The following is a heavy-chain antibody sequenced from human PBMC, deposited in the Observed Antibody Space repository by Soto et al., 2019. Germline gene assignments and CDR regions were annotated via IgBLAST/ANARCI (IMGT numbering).Heavy chain of an antibody. V-gene: IGHV1-69*01. CDR3: ARSQGSSTSLEIYYYYYYGMDV. CDR1: GGTFSSYA. J-gene: IGHJ6*02. D-gene: IGHD2-2*01. CDR2: IIHISGTA. Sequence: QVQLVQSGAEVKKPGSSVKVSCKASGGTFSSYAISWVRQAPGQGLEWMGGIIHISGTANYAQKFKGRVTTTADESTSTAYMELSSLRSDDTAVYYCARSQGSSTSLEIYYYYYYGMDVWAQGTTVTVSS.